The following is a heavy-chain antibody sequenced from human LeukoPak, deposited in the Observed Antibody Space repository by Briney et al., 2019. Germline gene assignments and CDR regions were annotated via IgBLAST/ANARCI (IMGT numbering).Heavy chain of an antibody. J-gene: IGHJ4*02. CDR1: GFTFNTYA. Sequence: GGSLRLSCSASGFTFNTYAMHWVRQAPGKGLEYVSSISGSGGTTDYADSVKGRFTISRDNSKNTLYLQMSSLRAEDTAVYFCVTQGDGYYSGPFDFWGQGTLVTVSS. CDR2: ISGSGGTT. V-gene: IGHV3-64D*06. CDR3: VTQGDGYYSGPFDF. D-gene: IGHD3-22*01.